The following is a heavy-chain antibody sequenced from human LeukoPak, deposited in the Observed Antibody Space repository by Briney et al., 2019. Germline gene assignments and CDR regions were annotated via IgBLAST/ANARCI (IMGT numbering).Heavy chain of an antibody. CDR3: AKGPLYDIHPASLDY. Sequence: GGSLRLSCAASGVTFRSYAMSWFRQAPGKGLEWVSAISGSGGSTYYADSVKGRFTISRDNSKNTLYLQMNSLRAEDTAVYYCAKGPLYDIHPASLDYWGQGTLVTVSS. J-gene: IGHJ4*02. CDR1: GVTFRSYA. V-gene: IGHV3-23*01. CDR2: ISGSGGST. D-gene: IGHD3-16*02.